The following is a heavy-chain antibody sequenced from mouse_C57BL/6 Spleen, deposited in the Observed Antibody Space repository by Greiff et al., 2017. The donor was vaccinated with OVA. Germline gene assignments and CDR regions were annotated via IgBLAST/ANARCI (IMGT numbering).Heavy chain of an antibody. V-gene: IGHV1-22*01. Sequence: EVQLVESGPELVKPGASVKMSCKASGYTFTDYNMHWVKQSHGKSLEWIGYINPNNGGTSYNQKFKGKATLTVNKSSSTAYMELRSLTSEDSAVYYCASSYGSSFYWYFDVWGTGTTVTVSS. CDR1: GYTFTDYN. D-gene: IGHD1-1*01. CDR2: INPNNGGT. J-gene: IGHJ1*03. CDR3: ASSYGSSFYWYFDV.